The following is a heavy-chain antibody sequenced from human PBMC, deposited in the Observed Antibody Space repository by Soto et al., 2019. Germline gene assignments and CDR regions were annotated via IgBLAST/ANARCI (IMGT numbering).Heavy chain of an antibody. D-gene: IGHD1-26*01. CDR1: GFTFSSYG. V-gene: IGHV3-33*01. CDR2: IWYDGSNK. J-gene: IGHJ3*02. CDR3: AREFVFSWGGAFAI. Sequence: GGSLRLSCAASGFTFSSYGMHWVRQAPGKGLERVAVIWYDGSNKYYADSVKGRFTISRDNSKNTLYLQMNSLRAEDTAVYYCAREFVFSWGGAFAIWGQGTMVTVSS.